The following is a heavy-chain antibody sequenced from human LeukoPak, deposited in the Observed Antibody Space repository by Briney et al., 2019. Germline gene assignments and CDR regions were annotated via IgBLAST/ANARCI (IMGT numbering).Heavy chain of an antibody. CDR2: IYYSGST. Sequence: SETLSLTCTVSGGSTSSHYWSWIRQPPGKGLEWIGYIYYSGSTNYNPSLKSRVTISVDTSKNQFSLKLSSVPAADTAVYYCARSIVGATEGHFDYWGQGTLVTVSS. CDR1: GGSTSSHY. V-gene: IGHV4-59*11. CDR3: ARSIVGATEGHFDY. J-gene: IGHJ4*02. D-gene: IGHD1-26*01.